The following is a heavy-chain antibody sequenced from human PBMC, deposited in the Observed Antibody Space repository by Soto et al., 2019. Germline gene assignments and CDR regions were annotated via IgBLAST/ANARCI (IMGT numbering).Heavy chain of an antibody. CDR3: GRSGYCSSTSCYGSYGMDV. Sequence: PSETLSLTCTVSGGSISSYYWSWIRQPPGKGLEWIGYIYYSGSTNYNPSLKSRVTISVDTSKNKFSLKLSSVTAADTAVDYCGRSGYCSSTSCYGSYGMDVRGQGTTVTASS. V-gene: IGHV4-59*01. CDR1: GGSISSYY. CDR2: IYYSGST. J-gene: IGHJ6*02. D-gene: IGHD2-2*01.